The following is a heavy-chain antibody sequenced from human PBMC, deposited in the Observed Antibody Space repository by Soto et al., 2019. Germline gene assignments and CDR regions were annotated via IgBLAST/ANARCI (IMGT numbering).Heavy chain of an antibody. V-gene: IGHV1-3*01. CDR3: ARGIATGQLDP. D-gene: IGHD2-15*01. CDR2: INPDNGNT. J-gene: IGHJ5*02. CDR1: GYIVKMSG. Sequence: GASVKVSCKAPGYIVKMSGITGVRQPRLRWLEWMGCINPDNGNTKSSQKFQDRVIITRDTSASTAYMDLSSLRSEDTAVYYCARGIATGQLDPWGQGTLVTVSS.